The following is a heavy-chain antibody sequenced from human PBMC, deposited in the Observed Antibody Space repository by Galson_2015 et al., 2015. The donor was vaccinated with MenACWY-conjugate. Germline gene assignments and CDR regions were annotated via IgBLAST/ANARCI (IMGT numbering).Heavy chain of an antibody. CDR3: SRVRGTTGTDS. CDR2: SYSSGNT. J-gene: IGHJ4*02. V-gene: IGHV4-39*07. Sequence: ETLSLTCTVSGASISSQSYSWGWVRQPPGQGLEWIGTSYSSGNTHYNPSLKSRVTISVDTSENQFSLKLTSVTTADTAVYYCSRVRGTTGTDSWGQGTLVSVSS. CDR1: GASISSQSYS. D-gene: IGHD1-1*01.